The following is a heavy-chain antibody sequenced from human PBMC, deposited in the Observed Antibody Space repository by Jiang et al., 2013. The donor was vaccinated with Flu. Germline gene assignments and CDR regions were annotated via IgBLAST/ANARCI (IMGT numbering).Heavy chain of an antibody. V-gene: IGHV1-2*06. D-gene: IGHD3-22*01. J-gene: IGHJ4*02. Sequence: GAEVKKPGASVKVSCKASGYTFNAYFIHWVRQAPGQGLEWMGRINPNSADTNYAQEFQGRVTMTRDSSISTAYMDLSRLRSDDTAVYYCARAYYYDSSAYYFDFWGPGNPGHRLL. CDR3: ARAYYYDSSAYYFDF. CDR1: GYTFNAYF. CDR2: INPNSADT.